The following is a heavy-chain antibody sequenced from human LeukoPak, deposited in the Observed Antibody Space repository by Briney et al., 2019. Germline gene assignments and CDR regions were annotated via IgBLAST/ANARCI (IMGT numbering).Heavy chain of an antibody. J-gene: IGHJ5*02. CDR1: GFTFTSYY. CDR2: INPSGGST. V-gene: IGHV1-46*01. D-gene: IGHD2-2*01. Sequence: GGSLRLSCAASGFTFTSYYMHWVRQAPGQGLEWMGIINPSGGSTSYAQKFQGRVTMTRDTSTSTVYMELSSLRSEDTAVYYCARDGRYCSSTSCYNWFDPWGQGTLVTVSS. CDR3: ARDGRYCSSTSCYNWFDP.